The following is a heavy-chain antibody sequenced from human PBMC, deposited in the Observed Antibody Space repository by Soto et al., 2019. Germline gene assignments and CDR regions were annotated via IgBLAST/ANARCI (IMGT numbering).Heavy chain of an antibody. CDR1: GFTFSTYA. CDR2: ITGNGGST. J-gene: IGHJ4*02. V-gene: IGHV3-23*01. Sequence: GGSLRLSCAASGFTFSTYAMIWVRQAPGKGLEWVSVITGNGGSTYYADSVKGRFTISRDTSKNTLFLQMNSLRAEDTAVYYCAKTPRSLVVVVAGLFDYWGQGTLVTVSS. D-gene: IGHD2-15*01. CDR3: AKTPRSLVVVVAGLFDY.